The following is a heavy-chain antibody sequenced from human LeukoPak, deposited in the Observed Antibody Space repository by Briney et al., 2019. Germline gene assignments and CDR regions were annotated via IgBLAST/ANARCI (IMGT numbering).Heavy chain of an antibody. J-gene: IGHJ4*02. V-gene: IGHV1-8*01. CDR3: ARSLSLVRGVIHYFDN. CDR2: MNPDIGNT. D-gene: IGHD3-10*01. Sequence: ASVKVSCKASGYTFPNYDTNWVRQATGQGLEWMGWMNPDIGNTAYVQKFQGRVTMTRNTSISTAYMELSSLRSEDTAVYYCARSLSLVRGVIHYFDNWGQGTLVTVSS. CDR1: GYTFPNYD.